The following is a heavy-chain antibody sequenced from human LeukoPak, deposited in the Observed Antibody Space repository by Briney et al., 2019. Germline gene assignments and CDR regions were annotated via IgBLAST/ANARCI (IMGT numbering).Heavy chain of an antibody. CDR1: GLSFINYA. D-gene: IGHD3-22*01. CDR2: IYSGGST. V-gene: IGHV3-53*01. CDR3: ARGDSSGYYNAFDI. Sequence: GGSLRLSCVASGLSFINYAMAWVRQAPGKGLEWVSVIYSGGSTYYADSVKGRFTISRDNSKNTLYLQMNSLRAEDTAVYYCARGDSSGYYNAFDIWGQGTMVTVSS. J-gene: IGHJ3*02.